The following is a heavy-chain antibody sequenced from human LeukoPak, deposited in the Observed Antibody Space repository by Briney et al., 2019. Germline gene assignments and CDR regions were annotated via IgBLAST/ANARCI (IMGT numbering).Heavy chain of an antibody. CDR3: ATHSSSRGPLRY. D-gene: IGHD6-13*01. CDR1: GGSISSSNYY. CDR2: IYYSGST. V-gene: IGHV4-39*01. Sequence: SETLSLTCTVSGGSISSSNYYWGWIRQPPGKGLEWIGSIYYSGSTYYSPSLKSRVTISVDTSKNQFSLKLNSVTAAGTAVYYCATHSSSRGPLRYWGQGALVTVSS. J-gene: IGHJ4*02.